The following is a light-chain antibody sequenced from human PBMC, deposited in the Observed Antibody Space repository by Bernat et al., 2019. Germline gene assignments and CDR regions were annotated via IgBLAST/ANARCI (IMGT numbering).Light chain of an antibody. CDR3: QQYDRYPLT. Sequence: DIQMTQSPSSLSASVGDRVTITCRATQDISKYLAWFQQKPGKAPKSLIYGAYILYSGFPSRFSGSGSGTDFTLTISSLQPEDLASYYCQQYDRYPLTFGGGTKVEV. CDR2: GAY. CDR1: QDISKY. V-gene: IGKV1-16*01. J-gene: IGKJ4*01.